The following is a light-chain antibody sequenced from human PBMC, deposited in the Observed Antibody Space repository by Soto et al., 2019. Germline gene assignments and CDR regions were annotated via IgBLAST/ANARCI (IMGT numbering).Light chain of an antibody. CDR3: SSYSSTTTPVV. J-gene: IGLJ2*01. V-gene: IGLV2-14*03. CDR2: NVS. CDR1: SSDIGSYNY. Sequence: QSALTQPASVSGSPGQSITISCTGTSSDIGSYNYVSWYQQYPGKAPKLMIHNVSNRPSGVSDRFSGSKSGNTASLTISGLQAEDEADYYCSSYSSTTTPVVFDGGTKLTVL.